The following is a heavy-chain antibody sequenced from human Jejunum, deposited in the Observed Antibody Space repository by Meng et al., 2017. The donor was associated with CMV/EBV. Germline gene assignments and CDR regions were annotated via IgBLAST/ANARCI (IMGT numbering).Heavy chain of an antibody. J-gene: IGHJ5*02. Sequence: GFNLKGYYMHWVRKAPGQGLVWVSRINSDGSITVYADAVKSRFTISRDNAKSTAYLQMNGLRGDDTAVYFCVRGGYDFWSGYGGPWGQGTLVTVSS. CDR1: GFNLKGYY. CDR3: VRGGYDFWSGYGGP. D-gene: IGHD3/OR15-3a*01. CDR2: INSDGSIT. V-gene: IGHV3-74*01.